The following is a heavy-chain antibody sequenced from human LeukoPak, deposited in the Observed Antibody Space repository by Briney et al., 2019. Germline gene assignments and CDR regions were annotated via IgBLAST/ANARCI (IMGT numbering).Heavy chain of an antibody. Sequence: SETLSLTCTVSGGSVSSGSYYWSWIRQPPGKGLEWIGYIYYSGSTNYNPSLKSRVTISVDTSKNQFSLKLSSVTAADTAVYYCAITKGDSGAFDYWGQGTLVTVSS. CDR2: IYYSGST. CDR1: GGSVSSGSYY. CDR3: AITKGDSGAFDY. V-gene: IGHV4-61*01. D-gene: IGHD3-10*01. J-gene: IGHJ4*02.